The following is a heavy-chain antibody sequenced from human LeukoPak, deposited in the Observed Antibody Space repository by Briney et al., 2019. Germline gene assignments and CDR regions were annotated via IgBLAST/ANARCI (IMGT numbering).Heavy chain of an antibody. Sequence: ASVKVSCKASGYTFTSDYMHWVRQAPGQGLEWMGIINPSGGSTSYAQKFQGRVTMTRDTSTSTVYMELSSLRSEDTAVYYCAREDLYDFWSGPDHYYYYYGMDVWGQGTTVTVSS. V-gene: IGHV1-46*01. D-gene: IGHD3-3*01. J-gene: IGHJ6*02. CDR2: INPSGGST. CDR1: GYTFTSDY. CDR3: AREDLYDFWSGPDHYYYYYGMDV.